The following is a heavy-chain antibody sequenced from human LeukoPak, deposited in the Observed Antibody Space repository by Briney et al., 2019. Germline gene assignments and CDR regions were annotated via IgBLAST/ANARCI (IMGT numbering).Heavy chain of an antibody. V-gene: IGHV3-74*01. CDR2: INSDGSST. D-gene: IGHD6-13*01. CDR3: ARPAIAAADPFDY. CDR1: GFTFSSYW. J-gene: IGHJ4*02. Sequence: GGSLRLSCAASGFTFSSYWMHWVRQAPEKGLVWVSRINSDGSSTSYADSVKGRFTISRDNAKNTLYLQMNSLRAEDTAVYYCARPAIAAADPFDYWGQGTLVTVSS.